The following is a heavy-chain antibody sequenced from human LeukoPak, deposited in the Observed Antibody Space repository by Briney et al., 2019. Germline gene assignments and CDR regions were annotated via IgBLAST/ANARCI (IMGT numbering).Heavy chain of an antibody. CDR1: GGTFSSYA. J-gene: IGHJ6*03. D-gene: IGHD1-26*01. CDR3: AGGKEQILYYMDV. V-gene: IGHV1-69*05. CDR2: IIPAFDTA. Sequence: SVKVSCKASGGTFSSYAISWVRQAPGQGLEWMGGIIPAFDTANYAQKFQGRVTITTDESTSTAYMELSSLRSEDTAVYYCAGGKEQILYYMDVWGKGTTVTVSS.